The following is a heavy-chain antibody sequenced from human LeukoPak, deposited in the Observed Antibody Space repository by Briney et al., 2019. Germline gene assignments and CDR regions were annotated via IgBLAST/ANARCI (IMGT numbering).Heavy chain of an antibody. CDR2: ISGSGGST. CDR1: GFTFSSYA. Sequence: GGSLRLSCAASGFTFSSYAMSWVRQAPGKGLGWVSAISGSGGSTSSAASVKGRFTISRDNSKNTLYLQMNSLRTEDTAVYYCAKEQDYYGSGSPVYYYYGMDVWGQGTTVTVSS. J-gene: IGHJ6*02. V-gene: IGHV3-23*01. CDR3: AKEQDYYGSGSPVYYYYGMDV. D-gene: IGHD3-10*01.